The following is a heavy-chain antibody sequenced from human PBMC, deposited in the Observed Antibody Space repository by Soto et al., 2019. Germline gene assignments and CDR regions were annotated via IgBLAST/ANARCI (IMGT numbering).Heavy chain of an antibody. Sequence: ASVKVSCKASGYTFTNSDVSWVRQATGQGLEWMGWMNPGSGDTGYAQKFQGRVTMTRDISIATAYMELNSLTSEDTAIYYCARMESFGSLNWFDPWGQGXLVTVYS. CDR3: ARMESFGSLNWFDP. J-gene: IGHJ5*02. CDR1: GYTFTNSD. CDR2: MNPGSGDT. D-gene: IGHD5-18*01. V-gene: IGHV1-8*02.